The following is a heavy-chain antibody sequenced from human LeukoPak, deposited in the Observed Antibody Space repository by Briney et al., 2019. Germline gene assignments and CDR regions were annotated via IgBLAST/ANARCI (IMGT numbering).Heavy chain of an antibody. CDR1: GFTFSSYA. D-gene: IGHD3-22*01. V-gene: IGHV3-23*01. CDR3: AIIHPFYDCSGYWVQ. J-gene: IGHJ4*02. CDR2: FSTCCGRS. Sequence: GGSLRLSCAASGFTFSSYAMSWVRQAPGKGVEGVSGFSTCCGRSVYADSLKRRFTISKDNPRNTLYMQMNRLRTEDTALYYCAIIHPFYDCSGYWVQWGQGTLVTVSS.